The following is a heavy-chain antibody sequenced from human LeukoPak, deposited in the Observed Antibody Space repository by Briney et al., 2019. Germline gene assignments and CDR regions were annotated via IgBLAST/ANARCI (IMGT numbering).Heavy chain of an antibody. CDR3: AREGDDSSGYYYGNFDY. CDR2: IIPILGIA. D-gene: IGHD3-22*01. J-gene: IGHJ4*02. V-gene: IGHV1-69*04. Sequence: ASVKVSCKASGGTFSSYAISWVRQAPGQGLEWMGRIIPILGIANYAQKFQGRVTITADKSTSTAYMELSSLRSEDTAVYYCAREGDDSSGYYYGNFDYWGQGTLVTVSS. CDR1: GGTFSSYA.